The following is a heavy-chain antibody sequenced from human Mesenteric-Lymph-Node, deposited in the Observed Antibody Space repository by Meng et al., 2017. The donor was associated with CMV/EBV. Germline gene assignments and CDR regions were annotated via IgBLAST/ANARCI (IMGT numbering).Heavy chain of an antibody. CDR1: YTFTGYY. J-gene: IGHJ4*02. V-gene: IGHV1-2*02. D-gene: IGHD2-2*01. CDR2: INPNSGGT. Sequence: YTFTGYYMHWVRQAPGQVLEWMGWINPNSGGTNYAQKFQGRVTMTRDTSISTAYMELSRLRSDDTAVYYCARDVYPIVVVPAADYADYWGQGTLVTVSS. CDR3: ARDVYPIVVVPAADYADY.